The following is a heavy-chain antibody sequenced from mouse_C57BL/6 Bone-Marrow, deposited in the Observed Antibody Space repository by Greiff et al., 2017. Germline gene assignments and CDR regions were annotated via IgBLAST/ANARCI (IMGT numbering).Heavy chain of an antibody. CDR1: GYTFTSYW. D-gene: IGHD1-1*01. CDR3: ARVVHYYDCSYDYFDY. Sequence: VQLQQPGAELVRPGTSVKLSCKASGYTFTSYWMHWVKQRPGQGLEWIGVIDPSDSYTNYNQKFKGKATLTVDKSSSTASMQLSSLTSEDSAVYYCARVVHYYDCSYDYFDYWGQGTTLTVSS. V-gene: IGHV1-59*01. CDR2: IDPSDSYT. J-gene: IGHJ2*01.